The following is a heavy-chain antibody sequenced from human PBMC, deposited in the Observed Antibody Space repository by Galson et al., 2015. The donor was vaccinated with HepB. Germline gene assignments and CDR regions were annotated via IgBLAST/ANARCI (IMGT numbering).Heavy chain of an antibody. J-gene: IGHJ6*02. CDR1: GGYFSSYA. CDR2: VSGYDGSA. Sequence: SVKVSCKASGGYFSSYAVSWVRQAPGQGLEWMGWVSGYDGSANYAPKFQDRVTMTTQTSTGTAYMEMRRLRSDDTAVYYCARDSRLELQLNNYYSYGMDVWGQGTRSSSP. D-gene: IGHD1-1*01. CDR3: ARDSRLELQLNNYYSYGMDV. V-gene: IGHV1-18*01.